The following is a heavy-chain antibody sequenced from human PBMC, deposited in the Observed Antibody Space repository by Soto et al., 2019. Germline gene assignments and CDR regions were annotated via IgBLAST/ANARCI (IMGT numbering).Heavy chain of an antibody. V-gene: IGHV4-4*02. D-gene: IGHD6-19*01. CDR3: ARKPSGGWHHDAFDI. CDR1: SGSISSSNW. J-gene: IGHJ3*02. Sequence: QVQLQESGPGLVKPSGTLSLTCAVSSGSISSSNWWSWVRQPPGKGLEWIGEIYHSGSTNYNPSLKSRVTISVDKSKNQFSLKLSSVTAADTAVYYCARKPSGGWHHDAFDIWGQGTMVTVSS. CDR2: IYHSGST.